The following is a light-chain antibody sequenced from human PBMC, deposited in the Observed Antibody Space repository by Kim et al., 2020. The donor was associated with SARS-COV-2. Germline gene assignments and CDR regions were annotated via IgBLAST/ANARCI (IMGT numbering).Light chain of an antibody. J-gene: IGKJ1*01. V-gene: IGKV1-8*01. CDR2: AAS. CDR1: QGLNSD. CDR3: QQYYSFPVT. Sequence: ASIGDTDTITCRPGQGLNSDLAWYQQRPGKARNLLIYAASTLQSGVPSRFSGSGSGTDFTLTIAALQSEDFATYYCQQYYSFPVTFGQGTKVDIK.